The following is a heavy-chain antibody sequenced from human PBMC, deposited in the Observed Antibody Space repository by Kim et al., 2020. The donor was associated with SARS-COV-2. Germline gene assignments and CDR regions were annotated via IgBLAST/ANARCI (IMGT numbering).Heavy chain of an antibody. D-gene: IGHD3-22*01. J-gene: IGHJ5*02. V-gene: IGHV3-43*01. CDR3: AKDSGPNYNSAYFDN. Sequence: ANSSNGRFTISRDNTKNSLYLQMNSLGTEDTAFYYCAKDSGPNYNSAYFDNWGQGTLVTVSS.